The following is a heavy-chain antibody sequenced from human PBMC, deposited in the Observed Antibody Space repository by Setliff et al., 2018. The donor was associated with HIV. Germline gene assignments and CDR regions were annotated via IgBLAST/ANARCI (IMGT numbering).Heavy chain of an antibody. CDR1: GFTFTNYA. Sequence: ASVKVSCKASGFTFTNYAIHWVRQAPGQRLEWMGWINVDSGNTKYLQDLQGGVTITKDRSASTAYMEVSNLRSEDMAVYYCARERDSNGYQFDYWGQGTQVTVSS. CDR2: INVDSGNT. J-gene: IGHJ4*02. CDR3: ARERDSNGYQFDY. D-gene: IGHD3-22*01. V-gene: IGHV1-3*03.